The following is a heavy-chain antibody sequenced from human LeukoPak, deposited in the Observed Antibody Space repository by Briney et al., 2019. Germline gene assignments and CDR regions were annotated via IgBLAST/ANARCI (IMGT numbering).Heavy chain of an antibody. V-gene: IGHV1-69*02. CDR1: GGTFSSYT. Sequence: ASVKVSCKASGGTFSSYTISWVRQAPGQGLEWMGRIIPILGIANYAKKFQGRVTINADKSTRTAYMDLSSLRSEDTAVYYCVTFYDSSGYYYSYFQHWGQGTLVTVSS. CDR3: VTFYDSSGYYYSYFQH. CDR2: IIPILGIA. J-gene: IGHJ1*01. D-gene: IGHD3-22*01.